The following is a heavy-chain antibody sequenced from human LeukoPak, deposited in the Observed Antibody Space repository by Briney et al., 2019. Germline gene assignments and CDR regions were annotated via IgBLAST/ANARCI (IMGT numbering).Heavy chain of an antibody. CDR1: GYTFTNYY. CDR2: MNPNLGST. CDR3: ARGGGGSDASGYFRSDGFDV. D-gene: IGHD3-22*01. V-gene: IGHV1-46*01. J-gene: IGHJ3*01. Sequence: ASVKVSCKASGYTFTNYYIHWARQAPGEGLEWMGIMNPNLGSTTYPQKFQGRVTMTRDTSTNTVYMQLSSLHSEDTAIYYCARGGGGSDASGYFRSDGFDVWGQGTVVTVSS.